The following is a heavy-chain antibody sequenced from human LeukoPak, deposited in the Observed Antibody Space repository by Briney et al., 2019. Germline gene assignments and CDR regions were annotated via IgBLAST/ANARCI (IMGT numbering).Heavy chain of an antibody. V-gene: IGHV3-30*04. D-gene: IGHD6-19*01. Sequence: GGSLRPSCAASGFIFSRYATHWVRQAPGKGLEWVAVISYDGSKKYDADSVKGRFTIARDNSKHTLYLQMNSLRADDTAGYYCARGILTDITVAGTPLDPWGQGTLVTVPS. CDR3: ARGILTDITVAGTPLDP. CDR2: ISYDGSKK. J-gene: IGHJ5*02. CDR1: GFIFSRYA.